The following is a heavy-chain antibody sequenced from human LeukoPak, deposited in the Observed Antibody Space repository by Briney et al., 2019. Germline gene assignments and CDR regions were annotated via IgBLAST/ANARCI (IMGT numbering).Heavy chain of an antibody. J-gene: IGHJ5*02. CDR3: AKDLVPDYYYDSSGQGFDP. CDR1: GFTFSDYY. Sequence: PGGSLRLSCAASGFTFSDYYMSWIRQAPGKGLEWVSAISGSGGSTYYADSVKGRFTISRDNSKNTLYLQMNSLRAEDTAVYYCAKDLVPDYYYDSSGQGFDPWGQGAPVTVSS. D-gene: IGHD3-22*01. CDR2: ISGSGGST. V-gene: IGHV3-23*01.